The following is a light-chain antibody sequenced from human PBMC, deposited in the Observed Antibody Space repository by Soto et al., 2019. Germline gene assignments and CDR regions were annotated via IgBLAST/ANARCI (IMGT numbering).Light chain of an antibody. CDR1: QDISSY. V-gene: IGKV1-9*01. CDR3: HQLNSYPLT. CDR2: AAS. Sequence: IKFTQSPSSLSASVGDRVTITCLTSQDISSYLAWYQQKTGKAPKLMIYAASTLQSRVPSRFSGSGSETDFALSCGSLQPEDFATDSCHQLNSYPLTVGRGTNLDIK. J-gene: IGKJ4*02.